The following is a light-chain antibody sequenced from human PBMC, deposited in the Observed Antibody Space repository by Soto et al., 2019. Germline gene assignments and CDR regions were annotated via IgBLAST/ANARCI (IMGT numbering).Light chain of an antibody. CDR1: QSVRSN. CDR2: DAS. Sequence: EIVMTQSPATLSASPGERATLSCRASQSVRSNLAWYQQNPGQAPRLLIYDASDRATGIPARFSGSGSGTDFTLTISSLELEDSAVYYCQQRSNWLFGPGTKVDIK. J-gene: IGKJ3*01. V-gene: IGKV3-11*01. CDR3: QQRSNWL.